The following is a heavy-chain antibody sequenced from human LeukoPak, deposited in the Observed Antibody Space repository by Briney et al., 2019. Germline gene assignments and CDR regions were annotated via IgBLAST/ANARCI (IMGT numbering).Heavy chain of an antibody. D-gene: IGHD3-3*01. CDR2: IIPILGIA. Sequence: ASVKVSCKASGGTFSSYAISWVRQAPGQGLEWMGRIIPILGIANYAQKFQGRVAITADESTSTAYMELSSLTSEDTALYYCARMVPIVSGRIAIFGVDKGAFDIWGQGTWVTVSS. CDR3: ARMVPIVSGRIAIFGVDKGAFDI. V-gene: IGHV1-69*04. J-gene: IGHJ3*02. CDR1: GGTFSSYA.